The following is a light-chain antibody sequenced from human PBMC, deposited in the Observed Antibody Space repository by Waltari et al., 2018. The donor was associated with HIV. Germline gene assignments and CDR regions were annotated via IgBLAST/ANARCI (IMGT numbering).Light chain of an antibody. CDR2: SIN. Sequence: QSVLTQPPSASGTPGPRVTISCSGSSSNIGSNTVNWYQQLPGAAPKLLIYSINQRPSGVPDRFSGSKSGTSASLAISGLQSEDEADYYCAAWDDSLNGHVVFGGGTKVTVL. CDR3: AAWDDSLNGHVV. J-gene: IGLJ2*01. V-gene: IGLV1-44*01. CDR1: SSNIGSNT.